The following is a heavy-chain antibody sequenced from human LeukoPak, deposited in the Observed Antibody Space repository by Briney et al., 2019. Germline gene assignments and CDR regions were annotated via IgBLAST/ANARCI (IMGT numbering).Heavy chain of an antibody. D-gene: IGHD2-15*01. CDR2: INSDGSST. Sequence: GGSLRLSCAASGFTFSSYWMHWVRQAPGKGLVWVSRINSDGSSTSYADSVKGRFTISRDNAKNTLYLQMNSLRAEDTAVYYCAKWEYEAATVYWGQGTLVTVSS. CDR1: GFTFSSYW. J-gene: IGHJ4*02. CDR3: AKWEYEAATVY. V-gene: IGHV3-74*01.